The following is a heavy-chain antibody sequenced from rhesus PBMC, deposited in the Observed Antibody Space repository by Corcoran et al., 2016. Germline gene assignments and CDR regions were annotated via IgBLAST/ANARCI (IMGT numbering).Heavy chain of an antibody. V-gene: IGHV3S5*01. CDR1: GFTFSSYG. CDR3: AKIQTSRYWYFDL. D-gene: IGHD4-23*01. CDR2: INSGGGST. Sequence: EVQLVETGGGLVQPGGSLKLSCAASGFTFSSYGMSWVRQAPGRGLEWVSAINSGGGSTYYADSVKGRFTISRDNSKNTLSLQMNSLRAEDTAVYYCAKIQTSRYWYFDLWGPGTPITISS. J-gene: IGHJ2*01.